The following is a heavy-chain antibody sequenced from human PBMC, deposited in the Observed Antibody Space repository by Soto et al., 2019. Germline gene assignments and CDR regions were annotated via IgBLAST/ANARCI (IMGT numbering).Heavy chain of an antibody. CDR1: GFTFGSYA. D-gene: IGHD3-22*01. CDR3: ASAPRDYYDSSGYYFDY. Sequence: GGSLRLSCAASGFTFGSYAMHWVRQAPGKGLEWVAVISYDGSNKYYADSVKGRFTISRDNSKNTLYLQMNSLRAEDTAVYYCASAPRDYYDSSGYYFDYWGQGTLVTVSS. CDR2: ISYDGSNK. J-gene: IGHJ4*02. V-gene: IGHV3-30-3*01.